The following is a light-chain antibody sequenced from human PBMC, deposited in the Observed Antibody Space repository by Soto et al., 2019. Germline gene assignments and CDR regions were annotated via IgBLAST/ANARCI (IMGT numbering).Light chain of an antibody. Sequence: DVQMTQSPSTLSASVGDRVTITCRASQNIDNWLAWYQQKPRKAPKLLIYKASSLESEVPSRFSGSGSGTEFTLTISSLEPDDFATYHCQQDNSYSVPAFGQGTKVEIK. CDR2: KAS. CDR3: QQDNSYSVPA. J-gene: IGKJ1*01. CDR1: QNIDNW. V-gene: IGKV1-5*03.